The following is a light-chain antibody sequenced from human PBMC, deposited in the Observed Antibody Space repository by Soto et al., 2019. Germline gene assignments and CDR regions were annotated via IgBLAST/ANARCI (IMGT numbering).Light chain of an antibody. CDR3: HQRYETPET. V-gene: IGKV1-39*01. J-gene: IGKJ2*01. CDR2: TAA. CDR1: QTVENY. Sequence: DILMTQSPSSLSASVGDRVTITCRASQTVENYVTWYQLKPGKTPNLLIYTAAKLPSGVSSGVSSKFRGSGSGTNFSLTINSLQRDDFATYYCHQRYETPETFGQGTKLELK.